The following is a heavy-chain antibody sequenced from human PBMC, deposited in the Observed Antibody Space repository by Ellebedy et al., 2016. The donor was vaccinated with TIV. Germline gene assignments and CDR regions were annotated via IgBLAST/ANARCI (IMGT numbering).Heavy chain of an antibody. CDR3: ARGPVKTTPGAFDP. D-gene: IGHD1-1*01. CDR1: GYTFTGYY. J-gene: IGHJ5*02. Sequence: ASVKVSCXASGYTFTGYYMHWVRQAPGQGLEWMGWINPNSGGTNYAQKFQGRVTMTRDTSISTAYMELSRLRSDDTAVYYCARGPVKTTPGAFDPWGQGTLVTVSS. V-gene: IGHV1-2*02. CDR2: INPNSGGT.